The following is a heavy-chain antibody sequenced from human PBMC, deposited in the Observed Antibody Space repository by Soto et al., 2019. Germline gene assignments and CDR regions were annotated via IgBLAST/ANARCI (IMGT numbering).Heavy chain of an antibody. CDR1: GGSFSGYY. Sequence: SETLSLTCAVYGGSFSGYYWSWIRQPPGKGLEWIGEINHSGSTYYNPSLKSRVTISVDTSKNQFSLKLSSVTAADTAMYYCARAAGGGYCSGGSCYSRAFDIWGQGTMVTVSS. V-gene: IGHV4-34*01. CDR2: INHSGST. J-gene: IGHJ3*02. D-gene: IGHD2-15*01. CDR3: ARAAGGGYCSGGSCYSRAFDI.